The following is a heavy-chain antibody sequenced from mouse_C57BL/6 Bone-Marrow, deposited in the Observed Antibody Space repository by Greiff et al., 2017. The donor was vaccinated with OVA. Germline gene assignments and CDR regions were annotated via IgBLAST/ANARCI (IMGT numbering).Heavy chain of an antibody. CDR2: IDPETGGT. CDR3: TRHGYDAWFAY. V-gene: IGHV1-15*01. J-gene: IGHJ3*01. CDR1: GYTFTDYE. Sequence: QVQLQQSGAELVRPGASVTLSCKASGYTFTDYEMHWVKQTPVHGLEWIGAIDPETGGTAYTQKFKGKAILTADKSSSTAYIELRSLTSEDSADYYGTRHGYDAWFAYWGQGTLVTVSA. D-gene: IGHD2-2*01.